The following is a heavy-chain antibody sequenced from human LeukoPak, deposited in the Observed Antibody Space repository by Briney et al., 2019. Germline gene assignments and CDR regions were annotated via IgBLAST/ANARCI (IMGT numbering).Heavy chain of an antibody. CDR2: IYYSGST. CDR3: VRGSSSDYYAMDV. J-gene: IGHJ6*02. CDR1: GGSISSYY. D-gene: IGHD6-13*01. V-gene: IGHV4-59*01. Sequence: SETLSLTCTVSGGSISSYYWSWIRQPPGKGLEWIGYIYYSGSTDYNPPLKSRITISVDTSKNQFSLKLSSVTAADTAVYYCVRGSSSDYYAMDVWGQGTTVTVSS.